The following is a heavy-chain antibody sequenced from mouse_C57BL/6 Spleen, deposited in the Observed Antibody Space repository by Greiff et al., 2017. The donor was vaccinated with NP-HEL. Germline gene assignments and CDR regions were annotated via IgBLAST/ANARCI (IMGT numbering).Heavy chain of an antibody. CDR2: ISSGSSTI. CDR3: ARPGQLRLAWFAY. V-gene: IGHV5-17*01. CDR1: GFTFSDYG. J-gene: IGHJ3*01. D-gene: IGHD3-2*02. Sequence: DVMLVESGGGLVKPGGSLKLSCAASGFTFSDYGMHWVRQAPEKGLEWVAYISSGSSTIYYADTVKGRFTISRDNAKNTLFLQMTSLRSEDTAMYYCARPGQLRLAWFAYWGQGTLVTVSA.